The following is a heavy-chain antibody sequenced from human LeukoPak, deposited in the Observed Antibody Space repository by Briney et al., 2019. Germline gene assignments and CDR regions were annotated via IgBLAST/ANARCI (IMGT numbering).Heavy chain of an antibody. CDR2: IGPDGGTT. D-gene: IGHD3-3*01. Sequence: PGGSLRLSCAASGFTFNTYGMHWVRQAPGKGLEYVSGIGPDGGTTYYAKSVKGRFTISRDNSKNTLYLQMNSLRAEDTAVYYCAKGKIFGVVTRFDYWGQGTLVTVSS. CDR3: AKGKIFGVVTRFDY. CDR1: GFTFNTYG. V-gene: IGHV3-64*01. J-gene: IGHJ4*02.